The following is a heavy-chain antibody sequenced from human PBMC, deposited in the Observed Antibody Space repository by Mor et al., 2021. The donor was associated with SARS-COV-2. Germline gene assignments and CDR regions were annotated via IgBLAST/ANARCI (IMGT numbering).Heavy chain of an antibody. D-gene: IGHD6-13*01. V-gene: IGHV1-69*05. J-gene: IGHJ5*02. CDR3: ALDSSSWYTENWFDP. Sequence: ANYAQKFQGRVTITTDESTSTAYMELSSLRSEDTAVYYCALDSSSWYTENWFDPWGQGTLVT. CDR2: A.